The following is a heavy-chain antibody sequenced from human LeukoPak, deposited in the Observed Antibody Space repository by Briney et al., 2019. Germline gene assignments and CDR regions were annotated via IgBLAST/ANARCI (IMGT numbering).Heavy chain of an antibody. J-gene: IGHJ4*02. V-gene: IGHV4-59*01. CDR3: ARDQLGWADY. Sequence: PSETLSLTCTVSGGSISSYYWSWVRQPPGKGLEWIGYIYYSGSTNYNPSLKGRVTISVDTSKNHFSLKLSSVTAADTAVYYCARDQLGWADYWGQGTLVTVSS. D-gene: IGHD7-27*01. CDR2: IYYSGST. CDR1: GGSISSYY.